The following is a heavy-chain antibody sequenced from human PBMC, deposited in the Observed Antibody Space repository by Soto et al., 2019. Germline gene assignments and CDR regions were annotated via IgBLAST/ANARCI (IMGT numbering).Heavy chain of an antibody. V-gene: IGHV1-46*01. CDR3: AKEGAE. CDR1: GYNFINNY. Sequence: QVQLVQSGAEVKNPGASVKISCTASGYNFINNYIYWVRQAPGQGLEYMGLIYLSGGNTKYAQKFQDRVTMTRGTSANTVYLELTSLSFDDTAMYYCAKEGAEWGQGTLVTVSS. J-gene: IGHJ4*02. CDR2: IYLSGGNT.